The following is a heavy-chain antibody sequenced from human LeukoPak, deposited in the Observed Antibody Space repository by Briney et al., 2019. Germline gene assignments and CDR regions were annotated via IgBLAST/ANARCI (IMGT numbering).Heavy chain of an antibody. J-gene: IGHJ4*02. CDR1: GYTFTGYY. V-gene: IGHV1-2*02. CDR2: INPNSGGT. CDR3: ARERGGYSGYDYGY. Sequence: ASVKVSSKASGYTFTGYYMHWVRQAPGQGLEWMGWINPNSGGTNYAQKFQGRVTMTRDTSISTAYMELSRLRSDDTAVYYCARERGGYSGYDYGYWGQGTLVTVSS. D-gene: IGHD5-12*01.